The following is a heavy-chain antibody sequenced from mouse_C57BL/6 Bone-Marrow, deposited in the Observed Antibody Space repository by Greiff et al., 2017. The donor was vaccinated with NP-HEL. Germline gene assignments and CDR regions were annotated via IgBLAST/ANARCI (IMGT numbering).Heavy chain of an antibody. V-gene: IGHV1-85*01. CDR3: ARKGTGYGAWFAY. J-gene: IGHJ3*01. Sequence: VQLQQSGPELVKPGASVKLSCKASGYTFTSYDINWVKQRPGQGLEWIGWIYPRDGSPKYNEKFKGKATLTVDTSSSATYMELHSLTAEDSAVYFCARKGTGYGAWFAYWGQGTLVTVSA. D-gene: IGHD1-2*01. CDR1: GYTFTSYD. CDR2: IYPRDGSP.